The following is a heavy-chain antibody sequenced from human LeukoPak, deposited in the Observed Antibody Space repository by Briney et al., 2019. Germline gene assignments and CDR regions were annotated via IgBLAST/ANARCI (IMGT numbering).Heavy chain of an antibody. V-gene: IGHV4-59*01. CDR1: GGSISNYY. D-gene: IGHD2-15*01. Sequence: SETLSLTCTVSGGSISNYYWSWIRQPPGKGLEWIGYIYYSGSTNYNPSLKSRVTISVDTSKNQFSLKLSSVTAADTAVYYCARVSKLLPDYWGQGTQVTVSS. CDR3: ARVSKLLPDY. J-gene: IGHJ4*02. CDR2: IYYSGST.